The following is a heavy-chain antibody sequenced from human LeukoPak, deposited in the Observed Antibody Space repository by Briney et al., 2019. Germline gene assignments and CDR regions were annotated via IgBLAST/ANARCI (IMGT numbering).Heavy chain of an antibody. CDR3: ARGERGDY. J-gene: IGHJ4*02. Sequence: PAGSLRLSCAASGFTFSIYEMNWVRQAPGKGLEWVSYISSIGTTIYYADSVKGRFTISRDNAKNSLYLQMNSLRAEDTAVYYCARGERGDYWGQGTLVTVSS. CDR1: GFTFSIYE. V-gene: IGHV3-48*03. CDR2: ISSIGTTI. D-gene: IGHD1-26*01.